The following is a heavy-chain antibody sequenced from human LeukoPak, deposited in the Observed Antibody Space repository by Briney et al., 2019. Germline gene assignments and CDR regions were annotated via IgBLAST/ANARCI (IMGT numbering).Heavy chain of an antibody. CDR1: GYTFTSYG. CDR2: ISAYNGNT. J-gene: IGHJ3*02. D-gene: IGHD2-15*01. Sequence: ASVKVSCKASGYTFTSYGISWVRQAPGQGLEWMGWISAYNGNTNYAQKLQGRVTMTTDTSTSTAYMELRSLRSDDTAVYYCASAYCSGGSCYPDDAFDIWGQGTMVTVSS. V-gene: IGHV1-18*01. CDR3: ASAYCSGGSCYPDDAFDI.